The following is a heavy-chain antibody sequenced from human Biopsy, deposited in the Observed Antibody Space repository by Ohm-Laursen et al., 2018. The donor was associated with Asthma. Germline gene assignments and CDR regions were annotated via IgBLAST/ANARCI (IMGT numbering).Heavy chain of an antibody. Sequence: SLRLSCSASGFSLDDYAMYWVRQAPGKGLEWVSVISWNSGHIAYADSVKGRFTISRDTAKNSLYLQMNNLRVEDTAFYYCARDFGAGDFDGDDLTLTHYYGMNVWGQGTTVTVSS. CDR1: GFSLDDYA. J-gene: IGHJ6*02. CDR2: ISWNSGHI. CDR3: ARDFGAGDFDGDDLTLTHYYGMNV. D-gene: IGHD4-17*01. V-gene: IGHV3-9*01.